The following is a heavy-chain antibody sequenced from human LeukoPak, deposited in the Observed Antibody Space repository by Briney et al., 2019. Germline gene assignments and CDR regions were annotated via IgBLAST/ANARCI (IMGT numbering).Heavy chain of an antibody. CDR3: AKDGGEGDYYGSGSYYNN. CDR1: GFTFDDYA. D-gene: IGHD3-10*01. Sequence: SGGSLRLSCAASGFTFDDYAMHWVRQAPGKGLEWVSGISWNSGSIGYADSVKGRFTISRDNAKNSLYLQMNSLRAEDTALYYCAKDGGEGDYYGSGSYYNNWGQGTLVTVSS. V-gene: IGHV3-9*01. CDR2: ISWNSGSI. J-gene: IGHJ4*02.